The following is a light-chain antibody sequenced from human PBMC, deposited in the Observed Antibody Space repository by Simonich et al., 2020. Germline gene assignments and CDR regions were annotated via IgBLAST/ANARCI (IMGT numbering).Light chain of an antibody. CDR1: QSVSSN. CDR2: GAS. CDR3: QQYNNWPLYT. Sequence: EIVMTQSPATLSVSPGERATLSCRSSQSVSSNLAWYHQKPGHAPRLLIYGASTRATSIPARFSGSGSGTEFTLTISSLQSEDFAVYYCQQYNNWPLYTFGQGTKLEIK. J-gene: IGKJ2*01. V-gene: IGKV3-15*01.